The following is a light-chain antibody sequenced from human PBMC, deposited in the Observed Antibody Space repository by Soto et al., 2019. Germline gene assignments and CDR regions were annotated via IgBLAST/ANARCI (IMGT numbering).Light chain of an antibody. J-gene: IGKJ5*01. V-gene: IGKV3D-20*02. CDR3: QQRSDWLPIT. Sequence: EIVLTQSPDTLSLSPCDRATLSCRASQTVTSGYLAWYQQKTGQAPRLLIYGVSTGATGIPDRFSGSGSGTDFTLTISSLEPEDFAVYYCQQRSDWLPITFGQGTRLEIK. CDR1: QTVTSGY. CDR2: GVS.